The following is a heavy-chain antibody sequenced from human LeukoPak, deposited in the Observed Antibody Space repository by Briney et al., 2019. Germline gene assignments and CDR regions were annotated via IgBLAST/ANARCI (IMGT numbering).Heavy chain of an antibody. V-gene: IGHV3-48*04. CDR1: GFTFSSYS. J-gene: IGHJ4*02. Sequence: GGSLRLSCAASGFTFSSYSMNWVRQAPGKGLEWVSYISSSSSTIYYADSAKGRFTISRDNAKNSLYLQMNSLRAEDTAAYYCARGPRAHYDSWGGYWGQGALVTVSS. CDR2: ISSSSSTI. D-gene: IGHD3-22*01. CDR3: ARGPRAHYDSWGGY.